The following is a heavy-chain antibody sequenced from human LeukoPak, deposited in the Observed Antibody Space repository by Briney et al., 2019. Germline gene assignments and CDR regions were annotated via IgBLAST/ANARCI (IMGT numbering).Heavy chain of an antibody. J-gene: IGHJ4*02. D-gene: IGHD1-14*01. Sequence: GGSLRLSCAASGFTFSSYEMNWVRQAPGKGLEWVSSISSSSSYIYYADSVKGRFTISRDNAKNSLYLQMNSLRAEDTAVYYCAREIFAGGTGAYDYWGQGTLVTVSS. CDR2: ISSSSSYI. V-gene: IGHV3-21*01. CDR1: GFTFSSYE. CDR3: AREIFAGGTGAYDY.